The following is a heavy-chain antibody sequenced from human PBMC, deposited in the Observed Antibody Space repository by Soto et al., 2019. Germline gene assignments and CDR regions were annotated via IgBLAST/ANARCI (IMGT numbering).Heavy chain of an antibody. V-gene: IGHV3-30*18. D-gene: IGHD3-9*01. CDR3: AKESSTYYDILTGYYNLYYFDY. Sequence: GGSLRLSCAASGFTFSSYGMHWVRQAPGKGLEWVAAISYDGSNKYYADSVKGRFTISRDNSKNTLYLQMNSLRAEDTAVYYCAKESSTYYDILTGYYNLYYFDYWGQGTLVTVSS. CDR2: ISYDGSNK. CDR1: GFTFSSYG. J-gene: IGHJ4*02.